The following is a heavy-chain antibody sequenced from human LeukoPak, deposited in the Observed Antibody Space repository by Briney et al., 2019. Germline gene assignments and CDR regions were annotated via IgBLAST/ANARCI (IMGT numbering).Heavy chain of an antibody. CDR1: GGTFSSYA. J-gene: IGHJ4*02. CDR3: ARDRYRSGWHPGY. Sequence: ASVKVSCKASGGTFSSYAINWVRQAPGQGLEWMGGIIPIFAPANYAQKFQGRATITADESTSTVYMELSSLRSEDTAMYYCARDRYRSGWHPGYWGQGTLVTVSS. D-gene: IGHD6-19*01. CDR2: IIPIFAPA. V-gene: IGHV1-69*13.